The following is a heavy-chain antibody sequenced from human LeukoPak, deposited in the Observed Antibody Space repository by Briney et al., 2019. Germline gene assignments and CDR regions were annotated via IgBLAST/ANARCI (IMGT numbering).Heavy chain of an antibody. J-gene: IGHJ1*01. CDR3: ARGGKIALAGTRSPQYFQH. Sequence: GGSLRLSCAASGFTFSSYAMHWVRQAPGKGLEWVAVISYDGSNKYYADSVKGRFTISRDNSKNTLYLQMNSLRPEDTAVYDCARGGKIALAGTRSPQYFQHWGQGTLVTVSS. V-gene: IGHV3-30*04. CDR2: ISYDGSNK. D-gene: IGHD6-19*01. CDR1: GFTFSSYA.